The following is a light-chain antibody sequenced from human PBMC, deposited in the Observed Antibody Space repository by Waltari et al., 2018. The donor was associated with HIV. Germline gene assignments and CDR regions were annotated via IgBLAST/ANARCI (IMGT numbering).Light chain of an antibody. V-gene: IGLV1-44*01. J-gene: IGLJ2*01. CDR3: AAWDDSLNGVV. CDR1: SSNIGSNT. CDR2: SNN. Sequence: QSVLTQPPSASGTPGQRVTIPCSGSSSNIGSNTVNWYQQLPGTAPKLLIYSNNQRPPGVPDRFSGSKSGTSASLAISGLQSEEEADYYCAAWDDSLNGVVFGGGTKLTVL.